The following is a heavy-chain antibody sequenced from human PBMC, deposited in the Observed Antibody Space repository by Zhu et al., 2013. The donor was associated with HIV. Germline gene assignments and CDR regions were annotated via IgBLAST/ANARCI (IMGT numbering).Heavy chain of an antibody. V-gene: IGHV1-2*02. D-gene: IGHD3-3*01. J-gene: IGHJ3*02. CDR1: GYTFTGYY. Sequence: QVHLVQSGPEVKKPGASVKVSCKASGYTFTGYYIHWVRQAPGQGLEWMGWINPNSGGTNYAQNFQGRVTMTRDTSISTAYMELSRLRSDDTAVYYCATWTSGSPLVAFDIWGQGTMVTVSS. CDR3: ATWTSGSPLVAFDI. CDR2: INPNSGGT.